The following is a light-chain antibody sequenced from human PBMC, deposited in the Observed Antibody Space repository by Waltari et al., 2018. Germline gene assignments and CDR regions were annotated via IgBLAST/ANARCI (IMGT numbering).Light chain of an antibody. J-gene: IGKJ1*01. Sequence: DIQMTQSPSSLSASVGDRVNITCRASQDIRNDLGWFQQKPGKAPKRLIYAGLRLQSGVPSRFSGSWFGTEFTLTITDLQPDDFATYYCLQHNSDPQTFGQGTKVDFK. V-gene: IGKV1-17*02. CDR2: AGL. CDR3: LQHNSDPQT. CDR1: QDIRND.